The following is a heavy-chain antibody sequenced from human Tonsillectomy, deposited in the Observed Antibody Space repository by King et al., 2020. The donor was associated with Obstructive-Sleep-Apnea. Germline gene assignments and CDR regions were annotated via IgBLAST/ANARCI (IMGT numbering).Heavy chain of an antibody. Sequence: VQLVESGAEVKKPGESLKISCKGSGYSFTSYWIGWVRQMPGKGLEWMGIIYPGDSDTRYSPSFQGQVTISSDKSIRTAYLQWSSLKASDTAMYYCARQDYDFWSGYRDAFDIWGQGTMVTVSS. CDR1: GYSFTSYW. J-gene: IGHJ3*02. D-gene: IGHD3-3*01. CDR2: IYPGDSDT. CDR3: ARQDYDFWSGYRDAFDI. V-gene: IGHV5-51*01.